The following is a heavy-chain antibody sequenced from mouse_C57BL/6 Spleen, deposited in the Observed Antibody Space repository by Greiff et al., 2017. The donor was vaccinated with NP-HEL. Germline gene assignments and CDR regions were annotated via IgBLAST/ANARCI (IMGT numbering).Heavy chain of an antibody. CDR2: IDPSDSYT. CDR1: GYTFTSYW. J-gene: IGHJ1*03. Sequence: QVQLQQPGAELVMPGASVKLSCKASGYTFTSYWMHWVKQRPGQGLEWIGEIDPSDSYTNYNQKFKGKSTLTVDKSSSTAYMQLSSLTSEDSAVYYCARYYRYFDVWGTGTTVTVSS. CDR3: ARYYRYFDV. V-gene: IGHV1-69*01.